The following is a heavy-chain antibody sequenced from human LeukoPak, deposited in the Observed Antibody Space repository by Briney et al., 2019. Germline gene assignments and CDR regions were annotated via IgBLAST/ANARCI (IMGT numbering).Heavy chain of an antibody. J-gene: IGHJ4*02. V-gene: IGHV4-4*07. Sequence: PSETLSLTCTVSGGSISSDFWSWIRQPAGKGLEWIGRIYTSGSTKYNPSLKSRVTMSVDTSKNQLSLKLSSVIAADTAVYYCAKGYYGDYPDWGQGTLVTVSS. CDR2: IYTSGST. CDR3: AKGYYGDYPD. D-gene: IGHD4-17*01. CDR1: GGSISSDF.